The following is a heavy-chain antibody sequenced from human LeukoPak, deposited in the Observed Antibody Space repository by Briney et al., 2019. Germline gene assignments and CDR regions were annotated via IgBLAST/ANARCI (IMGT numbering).Heavy chain of an antibody. V-gene: IGHV4-59*01. CDR3: ARDRVWGGSDAFDI. J-gene: IGHJ3*02. Sequence: PSETLSLTCTVSGGSISSYYWSWIRQPPGKGLEWIGYIYYSGSTNYNPSLKSRVTISVDTSKNQFSLKLSSVTAADTAVYYCARDRVWGGSDAFDIWGQGTTVTVSS. CDR2: IYYSGST. CDR1: GGSISSYY. D-gene: IGHD5-12*01.